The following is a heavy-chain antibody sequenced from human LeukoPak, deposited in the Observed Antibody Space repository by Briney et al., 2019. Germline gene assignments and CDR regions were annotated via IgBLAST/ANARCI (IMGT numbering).Heavy chain of an antibody. CDR3: ARDSAYCSGGSCYNYYYYYGMDV. CDR2: IYTSGST. V-gene: IGHV4-4*07. D-gene: IGHD2-15*01. CDR1: GGSISSYY. Sequence: SETLSLTCTVSGGSISSYYWSWIRQPAGKGLEGIGRIYTSGSTNYNPSLKSRATMSVDTSKNQFSLKLSSVTAADTAVYYCARDSAYCSGGSCYNYYYYYGMDVWGQGTTVTVSS. J-gene: IGHJ6*02.